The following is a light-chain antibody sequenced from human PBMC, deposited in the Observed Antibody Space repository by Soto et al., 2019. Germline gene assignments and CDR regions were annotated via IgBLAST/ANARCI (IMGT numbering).Light chain of an antibody. Sequence: EIVLTQSPATQSLSPGERATLSCRASQYITIYLAWYQQKPGQAPRLLIYDASNRATGIPARFSGSGSGTDFTLTISSLEPDDFAVYYCQQRADWPITFGQGTRLEI. V-gene: IGKV3-11*01. CDR3: QQRADWPIT. J-gene: IGKJ5*01. CDR2: DAS. CDR1: QYITIY.